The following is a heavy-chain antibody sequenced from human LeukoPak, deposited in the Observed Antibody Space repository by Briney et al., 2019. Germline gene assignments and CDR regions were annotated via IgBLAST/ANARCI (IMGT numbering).Heavy chain of an antibody. CDR2: IKQDGTEK. CDR1: GFTLTTYW. Sequence: GESLRLSCAASGFTLTTYWMSWVRQAPGKGLEWVANIKQDGTEKYYVDSVKGRFTISRDNAKNSLYLQMNSLRVEDTAVYYCARARYSNDAFDIWGQGTMVTVSS. J-gene: IGHJ3*02. D-gene: IGHD3-10*01. V-gene: IGHV3-7*03. CDR3: ARARYSNDAFDI.